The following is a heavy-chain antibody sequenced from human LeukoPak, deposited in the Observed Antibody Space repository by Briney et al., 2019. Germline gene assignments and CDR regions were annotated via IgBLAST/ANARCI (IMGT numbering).Heavy chain of an antibody. D-gene: IGHD6-19*01. V-gene: IGHV3-7*01. CDR3: ATTFPGIAVAGTGY. Sequence: GGSLRLSCAASGFTFSSYWMSWVRQAPGKGLEWVANIKQDGSEKYYVDSVRGRFTISRDNAKNSLYLLMNSLRAEDTAVYYCATTFPGIAVAGTGYWGQGTLVTVSS. CDR2: IKQDGSEK. CDR1: GFTFSSYW. J-gene: IGHJ4*02.